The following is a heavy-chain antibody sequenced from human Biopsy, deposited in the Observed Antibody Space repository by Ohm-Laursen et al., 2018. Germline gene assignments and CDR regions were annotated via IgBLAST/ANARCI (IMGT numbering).Heavy chain of an antibody. V-gene: IGHV4-39*01. CDR2: VFHSGIT. CDR1: GGSVSSNVHY. Sequence: TLSLTCIVSGGSVSSNVHYWAWIRQPPGKGLECIGTVFHSGITFYNPSLKSRVTISMDTSKNQFSLNLSSVTAADTAVYYCARHPTGFWFDPWGQGTLVTVSS. CDR3: ARHPTGFWFDP. J-gene: IGHJ5*02.